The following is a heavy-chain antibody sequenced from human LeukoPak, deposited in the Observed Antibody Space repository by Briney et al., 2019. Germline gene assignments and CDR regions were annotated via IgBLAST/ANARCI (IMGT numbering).Heavy chain of an antibody. V-gene: IGHV1-2*02. D-gene: IGHD3-22*01. CDR2: INPNTGGT. CDR3: ARAPMIVVVFPPRLDF. CDR1: GYTFTGYY. Sequence: ASVKVSCKTSGYTFTGYYMHWVRQAPGQGLEWRGWINPNTGGTNYAQNFQGRVTMTSDTSISTAYMELSSLRSDDTAMYYCARAPMIVVVFPPRLDFWGQGTLVTVSS. J-gene: IGHJ4*02.